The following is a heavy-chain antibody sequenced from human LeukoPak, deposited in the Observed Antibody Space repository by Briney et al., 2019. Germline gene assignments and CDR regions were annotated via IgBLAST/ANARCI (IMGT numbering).Heavy chain of an antibody. V-gene: IGHV1-2*06. CDR2: INPNSGGT. Sequence: ASVKVPCKASGYTFTGYYMHWVLQAPGQGLEWMGRINPNSGGTNYAQKFQGRVTMTRDTSISTAYMELSRLRSDDTAVYYCARDAAKVYYFDYWGQGTLVTVSS. CDR3: ARDAAKVYYFDY. J-gene: IGHJ4*02. CDR1: GYTFTGYY. D-gene: IGHD6-25*01.